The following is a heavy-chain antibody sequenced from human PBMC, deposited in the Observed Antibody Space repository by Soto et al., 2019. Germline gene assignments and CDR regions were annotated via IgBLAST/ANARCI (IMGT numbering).Heavy chain of an antibody. Sequence: QVQLVESGGGVVQPGRSLKLSCAVSGFTFITFGLHWVRQAPGKGMEWVAAISFDGSSKYYVDSVKGRFTISRDNSKNTMYLQMNSLRAEDTAFYYCARAQQDSNVAADYWGQGTLVTVSS. J-gene: IGHJ4*02. CDR2: ISFDGSSK. V-gene: IGHV3-30*04. CDR3: ARAQQDSNVAADY. CDR1: GFTFITFG. D-gene: IGHD4-4*01.